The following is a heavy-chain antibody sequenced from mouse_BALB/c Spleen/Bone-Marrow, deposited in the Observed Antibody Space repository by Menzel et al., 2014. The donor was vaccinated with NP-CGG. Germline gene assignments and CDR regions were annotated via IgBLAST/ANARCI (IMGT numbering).Heavy chain of an antibody. J-gene: IGHJ2*01. CDR3: AREDYGSSPDY. CDR1: GYAFTSYD. CDR2: IDPYNGGT. V-gene: IGHV1S135*01. Sequence: VQLQQPGPELVKPGASVKVSCKASGYAFTSYDMYWVKQSHGKSLEWIGYIDPYNGGTSYNQKFKGKATLTVDKSPSTAYMHLNSLTSEDSAVYYCAREDYGSSPDYWGQGTTLTVSS. D-gene: IGHD1-1*01.